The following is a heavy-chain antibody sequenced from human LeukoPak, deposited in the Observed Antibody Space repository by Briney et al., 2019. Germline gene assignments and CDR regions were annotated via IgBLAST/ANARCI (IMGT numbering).Heavy chain of an antibody. D-gene: IGHD6-19*01. Sequence: GGSLRLSCAASGFTFDDYTMHWVRQAPGKGLEWVSLISGDGGSTYYADSVKGRFTISRDNSKNSLYLQMNSLRTEDTALYYCAKDIRLAGYFQHWGQGTLVTVSS. CDR1: GFTFDDYT. J-gene: IGHJ1*01. V-gene: IGHV3-43*02. CDR2: ISGDGGST. CDR3: AKDIRLAGYFQH.